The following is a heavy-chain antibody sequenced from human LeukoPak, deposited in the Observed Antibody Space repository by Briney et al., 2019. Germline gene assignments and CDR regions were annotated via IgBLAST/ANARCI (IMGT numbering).Heavy chain of an antibody. CDR2: IIPIFGTA. CDR3: ASSCDYVWGSYRYEFLNYFDY. CDR1: GGTFSSYA. J-gene: IGHJ4*02. D-gene: IGHD3-16*02. Sequence: ASVKVSCKASGGTFSSYAISWVRQAPGQGLEWMGGIIPIFGTANYAQKFQGRVTITADESTSTAYMELSSLRSEDTAVYYCASSCDYVWGSYRYEFLNYFDYWGQGTLVTVSS. V-gene: IGHV1-69*13.